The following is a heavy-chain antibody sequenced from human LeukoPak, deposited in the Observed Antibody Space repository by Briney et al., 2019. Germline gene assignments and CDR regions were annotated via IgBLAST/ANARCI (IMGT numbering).Heavy chain of an antibody. V-gene: IGHV3-53*01. CDR2: IYSGGYT. J-gene: IGHJ5*02. D-gene: IGHD3/OR15-3a*01. CDR1: GFTVSSNY. CDR3: ARDLARTAYYPNWFDP. Sequence: PGGSLRLSCAASGFTVSSNYMSWVRQAPGKGLEWVSVIYSGGYTYYADSVKGRFTISRDNAKNSLFLQMNSLRVEDTAVYYCARDLARTAYYPNWFDPWGQGTLVTVSS.